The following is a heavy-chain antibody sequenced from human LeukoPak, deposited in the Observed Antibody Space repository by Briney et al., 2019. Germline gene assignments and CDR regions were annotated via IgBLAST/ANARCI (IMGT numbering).Heavy chain of an antibody. Sequence: PGGSLRLSCAASGFTFDDYGMSWVRQAPGKGLEWVSAISGSGGSTYYADSVKGRFTISRDNSKNTLYLQMNSLRAEDTAVYYCAKLRYVASKYYFDYWGQGTLVTVSS. D-gene: IGHD1-14*01. CDR1: GFTFDDYG. J-gene: IGHJ4*02. V-gene: IGHV3-23*01. CDR2: ISGSGGST. CDR3: AKLRYVASKYYFDY.